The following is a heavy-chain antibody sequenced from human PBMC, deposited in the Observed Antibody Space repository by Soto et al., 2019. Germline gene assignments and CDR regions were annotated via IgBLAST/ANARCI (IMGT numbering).Heavy chain of an antibody. CDR2: INPFDGSR. D-gene: IGHD3-10*01. V-gene: IGHV1-46*03. J-gene: IGHJ4*02. CDR1: GYIFTSYY. CDR3: SRVDPGETSPFDH. Sequence: ASVKVSCKASGYIFTSYYIHWVRQTPGQGLEWMGWINPFDGSRMFAQSFQGRVTMTRDTSTSTVYMEVSSLRSEDTAVYYCSRVDPGETSPFDHWGQGTLVPVS.